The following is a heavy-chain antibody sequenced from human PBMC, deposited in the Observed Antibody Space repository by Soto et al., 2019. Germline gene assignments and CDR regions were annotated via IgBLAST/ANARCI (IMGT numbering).Heavy chain of an antibody. CDR2: ISAYNGNT. V-gene: IGHV1-18*04. J-gene: IGHJ6*02. CDR3: ARSPYYDFWSGYYNYYYYGMDV. D-gene: IGHD3-3*01. CDR1: GYTFTSYG. Sequence: VASVKVSCKASGYTFTSYGISWVRHAPGQGLEWMGWISAYNGNTNDAQKLQGRVTMTTDTSTSTAYMELRSLRSDDTAVYYCARSPYYDFWSGYYNYYYYGMDVWGQGTTVTVSS.